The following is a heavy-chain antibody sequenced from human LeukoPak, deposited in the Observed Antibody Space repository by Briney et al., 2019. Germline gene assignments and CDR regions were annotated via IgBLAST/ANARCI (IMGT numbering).Heavy chain of an antibody. V-gene: IGHV1-18*01. CDR1: GFALTTYN. D-gene: IGHD3-10*01. J-gene: IGHJ6*03. CDR2: VTAFNENT. Sequence: EASVKVSCKASGFALTTYNIVWLRQAPGQGLEWVGWVTAFNENTDYSRKVQGRVTMTRDTSTSTAYMELRSLRSDDTAVYYCARGGWFGEFPYYMDVWGKGTTVTVSS. CDR3: ARGGWFGEFPYYMDV.